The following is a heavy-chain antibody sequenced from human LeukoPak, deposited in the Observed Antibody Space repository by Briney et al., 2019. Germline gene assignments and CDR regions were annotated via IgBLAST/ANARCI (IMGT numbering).Heavy chain of an antibody. CDR1: GFTFSNAW. Sequence: GGSLRLSCAAAGFTFSNAWMSWVRQAPGKGLEGVAVISYDGSNKYYADSVKGRFTISRDNSKNTLYLQVNSLRAEDTAVYYCAKEGAVTTGTSPYYYYGMDVWGQGTTVTVSS. D-gene: IGHD4-17*01. CDR3: AKEGAVTTGTSPYYYYGMDV. V-gene: IGHV3-30*18. J-gene: IGHJ6*02. CDR2: ISYDGSNK.